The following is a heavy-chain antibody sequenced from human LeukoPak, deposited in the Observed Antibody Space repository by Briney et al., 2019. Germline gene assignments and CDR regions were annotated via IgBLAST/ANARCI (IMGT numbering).Heavy chain of an antibody. J-gene: IGHJ5*02. CDR1: GGSLSGYY. Sequence: SETLSLTCAVSGGSLSGYYWTWIRQPPGKGLEWIGEINHSGSTNYNPSLKSRVTISVDTSKNQFSLKLSSVTAADTAVYYCARGRTFDPWGQGTLVTVSS. CDR3: ARGRTFDP. CDR2: INHSGST. V-gene: IGHV4-34*01.